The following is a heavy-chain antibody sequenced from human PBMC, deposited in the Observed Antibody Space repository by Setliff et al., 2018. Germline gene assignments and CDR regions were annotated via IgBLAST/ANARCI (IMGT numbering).Heavy chain of an antibody. V-gene: IGHV4-61*05. CDR2: IYTRGST. CDR1: GGSIRSSTHY. J-gene: IGHJ3*02. D-gene: IGHD1-1*01. Sequence: PSETLSLTCTVSGGSIRSSTHYWGWIRQPPGKGLEWIGYIYTRGSTNYNPSLQSRVTISVDTAKKQFSLKLNSVTAADTAIYYCARGGGRIRQLGATGVHTFDIWGQGTMVTVSS. CDR3: ARGGGRIRQLGATGVHTFDI.